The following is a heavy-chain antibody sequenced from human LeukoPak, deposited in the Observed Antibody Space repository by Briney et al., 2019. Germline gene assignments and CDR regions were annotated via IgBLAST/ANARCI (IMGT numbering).Heavy chain of an antibody. J-gene: IGHJ3*02. Sequence: GGSLRLSCAASGFTFSSYDMHWARQATGKGLEWVSAIGTAGDTYYPGSVKGRFTISRENAKNSLYLQMNSLRAGDTAVYYCARESKTYYYDSTGSGAFDIWGQGTMVTVSS. D-gene: IGHD3-22*01. V-gene: IGHV3-13*01. CDR2: IGTAGDT. CDR3: ARESKTYYYDSTGSGAFDI. CDR1: GFTFSSYD.